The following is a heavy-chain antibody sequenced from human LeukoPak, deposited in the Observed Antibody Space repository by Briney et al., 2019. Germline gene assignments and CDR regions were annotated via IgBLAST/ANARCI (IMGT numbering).Heavy chain of an antibody. CDR1: GFTFSSYA. D-gene: IGHD6-13*01. CDR3: ASGRQLGY. V-gene: IGHV3-7*01. Sequence: GGSLRLSCAASGFTFSSYAMSWVRQAPGKGLEWVANIKEDGSEKYYVDSVKGRFTISRDNARNSLYLQMNSLRAEDTAVYYCASGRQLGYWGQGALVTVSS. CDR2: IKEDGSEK. J-gene: IGHJ4*02.